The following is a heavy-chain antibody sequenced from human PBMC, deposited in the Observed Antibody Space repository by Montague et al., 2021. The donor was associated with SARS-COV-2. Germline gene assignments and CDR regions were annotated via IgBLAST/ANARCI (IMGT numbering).Heavy chain of an antibody. CDR3: AIPMVRGFSRAFDI. D-gene: IGHD3-10*01. J-gene: IGHJ3*02. CDR1: GTSIRSGGYY. V-gene: IGHV4-34*01. Sequence: SETLSLTCTVSGTSIRSGGYYWSWIRQPPGKGLEWIGEINHSGSTNYDPSLKSRVTISVDTSKNQFSLKLSSVTAADTAVYYCAIPMVRGFSRAFDIWGQGTMVTVSS. CDR2: INHSGST.